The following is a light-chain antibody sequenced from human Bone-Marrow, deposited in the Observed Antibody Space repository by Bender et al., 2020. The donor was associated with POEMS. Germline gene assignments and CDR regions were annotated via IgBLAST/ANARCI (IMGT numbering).Light chain of an antibody. V-gene: IGLV2-23*01. J-gene: IGLJ3*02. CDR1: SSDVGSYGL. CDR2: EGS. CDR3: CAYAGDSIVL. Sequence: QSALTQPASVSGSPGQSITVSCTGASSDVGSYGLVSWYQQHPGKAPKLVIYEGSQRPSGVSNRFSGSTSGDTASLTISGLQAEDEADYSCCAYAGDSIVLFGGGTKLTVL.